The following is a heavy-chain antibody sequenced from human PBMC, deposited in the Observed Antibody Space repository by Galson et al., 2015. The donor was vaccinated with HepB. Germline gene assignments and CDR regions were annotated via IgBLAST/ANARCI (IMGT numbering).Heavy chain of an antibody. D-gene: IGHD6-19*01. CDR3: ARDQTVAGTESFDY. CDR1: GFTFSSYA. V-gene: IGHV3-30*04. CDR2: ISYDGSNK. J-gene: IGHJ4*02. Sequence: SLRLSCAASGFTFSSYAMHWVRQAPGKGLEWVAVISYDGSNKYYADSVKGRFTISRDNSKNTLYLQMNSLRAEDTAVYYCARDQTVAGTESFDYWGQGTLVTVSS.